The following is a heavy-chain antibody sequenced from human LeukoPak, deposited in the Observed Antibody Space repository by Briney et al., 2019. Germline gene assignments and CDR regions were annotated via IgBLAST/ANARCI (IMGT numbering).Heavy chain of an antibody. CDR2: VSYSGNT. D-gene: IGHD3-3*01. Sequence: SETLSLTCSVSGGSISGYSSWIRQPPGKGLEWIAYVSYSGNTNYSPSLKNRVSISVDPSNNRFSLQLRSVTAADTAFYYCARAGRFTSGRSYFFDTWGQGTLFTVS. J-gene: IGHJ4*02. V-gene: IGHV4-59*13. CDR1: GGSISGYS. CDR3: ARAGRFTSGRSYFFDT.